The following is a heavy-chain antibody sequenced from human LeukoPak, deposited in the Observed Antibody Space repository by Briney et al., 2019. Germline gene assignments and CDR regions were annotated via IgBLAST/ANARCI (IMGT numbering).Heavy chain of an antibody. Sequence: SGGSLRLSCAASGFTLSSYSMNWVRQAPGKGLEWVSSISSSSSYIYYADSVKGRFTISRDNAKNSLYLQMNSLRAEDTAVYYCARDEKTYYDFWTRRGSYKDVWGKGTTVTVSS. J-gene: IGHJ6*03. CDR3: ARDEKTYYDFWTRRGSYKDV. D-gene: IGHD3-3*01. CDR2: ISSSSSYI. V-gene: IGHV3-21*01. CDR1: GFTLSSYS.